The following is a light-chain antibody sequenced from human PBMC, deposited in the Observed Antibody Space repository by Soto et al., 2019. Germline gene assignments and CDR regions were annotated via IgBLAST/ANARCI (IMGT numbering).Light chain of an antibody. V-gene: IGLV1-47*02. Sequence: QSVLTQPPSASGTPGQRVTISCSGGRSNIGGYNYVYWFQQYPGTAPKVLVFGTNQRPSGVPDRFSASKSGTSGSLTISGLRFEDEADYYCAAWDDSLRVVLFGGGTKVTVL. CDR1: RSNIGGYNY. J-gene: IGLJ2*01. CDR2: GTN. CDR3: AAWDDSLRVVL.